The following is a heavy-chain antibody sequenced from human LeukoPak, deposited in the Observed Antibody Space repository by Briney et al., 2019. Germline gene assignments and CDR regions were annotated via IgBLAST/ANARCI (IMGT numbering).Heavy chain of an antibody. V-gene: IGHV4-59*01. D-gene: IGHD5-24*01. Sequence: PSESLSLTCIVPGGSISSDYWSWIWQPPGKGLEWVGYDSYSGSTNYKPSLKCRVTISVDTSKNQFSLKLSSVTAADTAVYYCARGPRGMATISFDQWGQGTLVTVSS. CDR1: GGSISSDY. CDR3: ARGPRGMATISFDQ. J-gene: IGHJ4*02. CDR2: DSYSGST.